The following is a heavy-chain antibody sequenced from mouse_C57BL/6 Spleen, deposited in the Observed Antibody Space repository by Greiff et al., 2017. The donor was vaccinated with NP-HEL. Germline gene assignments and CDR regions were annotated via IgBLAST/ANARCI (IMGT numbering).Heavy chain of an antibody. Sequence: EVKLVESGGDLVKPGGSLKLSCAASGFTFSSYGMSWVRQTPDKRLEWVATISSGGSYTYYPDSVKGRFTISRDNAKNTLYLQMSSLKSEDTAMYYCARLTGEGNFDYWGQGTTLTVSS. CDR3: ARLTGEGNFDY. J-gene: IGHJ2*01. CDR2: ISSGGSYT. V-gene: IGHV5-6*01. D-gene: IGHD4-1*01. CDR1: GFTFSSYG.